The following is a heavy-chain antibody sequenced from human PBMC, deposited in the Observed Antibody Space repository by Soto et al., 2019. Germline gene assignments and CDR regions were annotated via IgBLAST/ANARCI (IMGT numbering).Heavy chain of an antibody. J-gene: IGHJ5*02. V-gene: IGHV3-23*01. Sequence: GGSLRLSCAASGFTFRSYAMTWFRQAPGKGLEWVAIISAGGSSTYYADSVKGRFTISRDNSKNTLYLQMNSLRAEDTAVYYCARDGGCRDGYTVGCNWFDPWGQGTLVTVSS. CDR2: ISAGGSST. CDR1: GFTFRSYA. D-gene: IGHD5-12*01. CDR3: ARDGGCRDGYTVGCNWFDP.